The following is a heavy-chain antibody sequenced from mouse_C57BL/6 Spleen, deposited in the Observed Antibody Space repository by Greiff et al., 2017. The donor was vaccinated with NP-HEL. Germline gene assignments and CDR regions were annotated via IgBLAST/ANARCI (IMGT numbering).Heavy chain of an antibody. CDR1: GYSFTSYY. J-gene: IGHJ2*01. CDR2: IYPGSGNT. D-gene: IGHD1-1*01. CDR3: ARGGTTVVPDY. Sequence: VQLQQSGPELVKPGASVKISCKASGYSFTSYYIHWVKQRPGQGLEWIGWIYPGSGNTKYNEKFKGKATLTADTSSSTAYMQLSSLTSEDSAVYYCARGGTTVVPDYWGQGTTLTVSS. V-gene: IGHV1-66*01.